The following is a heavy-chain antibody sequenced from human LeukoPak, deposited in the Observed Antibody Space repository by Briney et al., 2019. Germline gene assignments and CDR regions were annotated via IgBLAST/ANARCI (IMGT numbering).Heavy chain of an antibody. D-gene: IGHD1-7*01. CDR1: GGSISSSSYY. CDR2: IYYSGST. J-gene: IGHJ4*02. V-gene: IGHV4-39*01. Sequence: SETLSLTCIVSGGSISSSSYYWGWIRQPPGKGLEWIGSIYYSGSTYYNPSLKSRVTISVDTSKNQFSLKLSSVTAADTAVYYCATPSNYGGWGKSLPYYFDYWGQGTLVTVSS. CDR3: ATPSNYGGWGKSLPYYFDY.